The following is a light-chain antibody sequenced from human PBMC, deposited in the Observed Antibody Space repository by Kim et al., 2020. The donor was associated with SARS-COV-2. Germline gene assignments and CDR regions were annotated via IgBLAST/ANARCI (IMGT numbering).Light chain of an antibody. CDR3: QQYKSYRT. CDR2: DAS. V-gene: IGKV1-5*01. J-gene: IGKJ1*01. CDR1: QSISSR. Sequence: ASVWDRVTITCRASQSISSRLAWYQQKPGKAPKLLIYDASSLQNGVPSKFAGSGSGTEFTLTISSLQPDDVATFYCQQYKSYRTFDQGTKVDNK.